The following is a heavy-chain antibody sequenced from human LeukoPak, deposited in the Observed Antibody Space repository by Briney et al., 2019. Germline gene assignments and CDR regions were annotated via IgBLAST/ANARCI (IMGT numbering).Heavy chain of an antibody. CDR1: GYPFTTFS. Sequence: GASVKLSCKASGYPFTTFSLHWVRQAPGQGLEWMAIINPSIFTTTYAQKLQDRITVTSDTSTATVYMELRSLRLEDTAVYFCARDWAHGSFDFWGQGTLVTVSS. V-gene: IGHV1-46*01. CDR3: ARDWAHGSFDF. J-gene: IGHJ4*02. CDR2: INPSIFTT. D-gene: IGHD3-16*01.